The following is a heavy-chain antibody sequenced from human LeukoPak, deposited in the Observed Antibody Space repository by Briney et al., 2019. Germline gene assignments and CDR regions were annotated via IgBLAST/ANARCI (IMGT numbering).Heavy chain of an antibody. D-gene: IGHD1-7*01. CDR1: GGSISSGGYY. Sequence: SETLSLTCTVSGGSISSGGYYWSWIRQPPGKGLEWIGHIYHSGSTYYNPSLKSRVTISVDRSKNQFSLKLSSVTAADTAVYYCARSLGSPELLHAFDIWGQGTMVTVSS. V-gene: IGHV4-30-2*01. J-gene: IGHJ3*02. CDR2: IYHSGST. CDR3: ARSLGSPELLHAFDI.